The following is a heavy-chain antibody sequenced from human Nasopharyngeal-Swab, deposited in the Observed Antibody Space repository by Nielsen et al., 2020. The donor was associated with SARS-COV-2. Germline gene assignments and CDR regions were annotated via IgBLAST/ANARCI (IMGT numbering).Heavy chain of an antibody. J-gene: IGHJ6*02. CDR1: GFTFNNYN. V-gene: IGHV3-21*01. D-gene: IGHD3-3*01. CDR2: ISRSSSYI. CDR3: ARDGLDYDFWSAYFMDV. Sequence: GESLKISCAASGFTFNNYNFNWVRQTPGKGLEWVSSISRSSSYINYADSVKGRFTISRDNAKNSLYLQMNSLRAEDTAVYYCARDGLDYDFWSAYFMDVWGQGTTVTVSS.